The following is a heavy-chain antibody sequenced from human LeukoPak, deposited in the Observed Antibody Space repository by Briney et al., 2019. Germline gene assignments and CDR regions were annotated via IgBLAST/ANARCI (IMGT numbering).Heavy chain of an antibody. J-gene: IGHJ4*02. CDR1: GFTFSSYA. V-gene: IGHV3-9*01. CDR2: ISWNSGSI. CDR3: AKDRAAAGLTYFDY. D-gene: IGHD6-13*01. Sequence: PGGSLRLSCAASGFTFSSYAMSWVRQAPGKGLEWVSGISWNSGSIGYADSVKGRFTISRDNAKNSLYLQMNSLRAEDTALYYCAKDRAAAGLTYFDYWGQGTLVTVSS.